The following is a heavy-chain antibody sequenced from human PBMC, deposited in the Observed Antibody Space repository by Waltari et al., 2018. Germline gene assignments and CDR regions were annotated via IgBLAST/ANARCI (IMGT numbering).Heavy chain of an antibody. J-gene: IGHJ4*02. D-gene: IGHD6-13*01. CDR3: AAGGWYSSSLVFDY. V-gene: IGHV1-58*01. CDR1: GFTFPSSA. CDR2: IVVGSGNT. Sequence: QMKLVQSGPEVKKPGTSVKVSCKDSGFTFPSSAVPGVVQARGQRLEWIGWIVVGSGNTNYAQKFQERVTITRDMSTSTAYMELSSLRSEDTAVYYCAAGGWYSSSLVFDYWGQGTLVTVSS.